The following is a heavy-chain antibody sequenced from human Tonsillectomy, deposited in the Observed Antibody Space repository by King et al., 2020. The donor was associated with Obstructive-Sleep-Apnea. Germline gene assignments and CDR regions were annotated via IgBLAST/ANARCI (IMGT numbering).Heavy chain of an antibody. V-gene: IGHV3-21*01. J-gene: IGHJ4*02. CDR3: ATSEDYYDSSGYYPLDY. CDR1: GFTFSSYS. CDR2: IKRSSSYI. D-gene: IGHD3-22*01. Sequence: QLVQSGGGLVKPGGSLRLSCAASGFTFSSYSMNWVRQAPGKGLEGVSSIKRSSSYIYYADSVKGRFTISRDNAKNALYLQTNSLRAEDTAVYYCATSEDYYDSSGYYPLDYWGQGTLVTVSS.